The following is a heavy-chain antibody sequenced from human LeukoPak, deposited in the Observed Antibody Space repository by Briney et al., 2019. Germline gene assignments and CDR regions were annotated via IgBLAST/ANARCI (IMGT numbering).Heavy chain of an antibody. CDR1: GFTFSDYY. J-gene: IGHJ4*02. CDR2: ISSSSSYT. V-gene: IGHV3-11*06. CDR3: ATWGRNGGFGELFRSPNFDY. Sequence: GGSLRLSCAASGFTFSDYYMSWIRQAPGKGLEWVSYISSSSSYTNYADSVKGRFTFSRDNAKNSLYLQMNSLRAEDTAVYYCATWGRNGGFGELFRSPNFDYWGQGTLVTVSS. D-gene: IGHD3-10*01.